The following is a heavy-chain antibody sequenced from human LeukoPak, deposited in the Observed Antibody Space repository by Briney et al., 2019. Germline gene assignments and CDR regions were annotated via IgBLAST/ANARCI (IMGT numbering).Heavy chain of an antibody. CDR2: ISGRGDTT. V-gene: IGHV3-23*01. D-gene: IGHD3-22*01. CDR1: GFTFNNYA. Sequence: GGSLRLSCAASGFTFNNYAMSWVRQTPGKGLEWVSAISGRGDTTFYADAMKGRFTISRDNSQNTLYLQMNSLRAEDTAVYYCAKDHNLGGYVLFDNWGQGTLVTVSS. CDR3: AKDHNLGGYVLFDN. J-gene: IGHJ4*02.